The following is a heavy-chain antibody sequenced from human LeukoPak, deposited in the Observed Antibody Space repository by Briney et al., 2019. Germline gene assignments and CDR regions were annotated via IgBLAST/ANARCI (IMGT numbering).Heavy chain of an antibody. D-gene: IGHD6-13*01. CDR2: IYTSGST. J-gene: IGHJ4*02. V-gene: IGHV4-61*02. CDR3: AREGIAAADTLDY. CDR1: GGSISSGSYY. Sequence: TLSLTCTVSGGSISSGSYYWSWIRQPAGKGLEGIGRIYTSGSTNYNPSLTRRVTISVDTSKNQFSLKLSSVTAADTAVYYCAREGIAAADTLDYWGQGTLVTVSS.